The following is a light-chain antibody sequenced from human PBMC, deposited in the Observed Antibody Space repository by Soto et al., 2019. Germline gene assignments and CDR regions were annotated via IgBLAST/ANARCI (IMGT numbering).Light chain of an antibody. J-gene: IGLJ3*02. Sequence: QAVVTQEPSFSVSPGGTVTLTCGLSSGSVSTSYYPSWYQQTPGQAPRTLIYSTNTRSSGVPDRFSGSILGNKAALTITGAQADDESDYYCVLYMGSGISVFGGGTQLTV. CDR1: SGSVSTSYY. CDR3: VLYMGSGISV. V-gene: IGLV8-61*01. CDR2: STN.